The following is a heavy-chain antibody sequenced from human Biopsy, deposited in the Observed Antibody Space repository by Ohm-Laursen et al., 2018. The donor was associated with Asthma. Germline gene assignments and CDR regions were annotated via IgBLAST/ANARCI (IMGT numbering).Heavy chain of an antibody. CDR1: GGSMTPTSHY. D-gene: IGHD3-3*01. V-gene: IGHV4-39*01. CDR2: ISYGGKT. CDR3: ARRITIFGVVQKDHGMDA. J-gene: IGHJ6*02. Sequence: PSETLSLTCTVSGGSMTPTSHYWAWIRQAPGKGLEWIGYISYGGKTSYNPSLKNRVTISRDTEKNRFSLRLTSVTAADTAVYFCARRITIFGVVQKDHGMDAWGQGTTVIVSS.